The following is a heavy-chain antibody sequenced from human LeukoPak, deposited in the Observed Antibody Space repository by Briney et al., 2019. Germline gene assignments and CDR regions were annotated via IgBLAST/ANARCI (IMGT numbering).Heavy chain of an antibody. J-gene: IGHJ6*03. CDR2: IRSKANSYAT. Sequence: PGGSLRLSCAASGFTFSGSAMHWVRQASGKGLEWVGRIRSKANSYATAYAASVKGRFTISRDDSKNTAYLQMNSLKTEDTAVYYCTRQSDDSSGYYYDYYYYYMDVWGKGTTVTISS. CDR1: GFTFSGSA. CDR3: TRQSDDSSGYYYDYYYYYMDV. D-gene: IGHD3-22*01. V-gene: IGHV3-73*01.